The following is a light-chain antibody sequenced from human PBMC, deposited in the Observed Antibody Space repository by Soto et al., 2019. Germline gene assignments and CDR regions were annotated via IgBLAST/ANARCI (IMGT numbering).Light chain of an antibody. CDR3: QQYKSYSPIT. CDR1: QSISTW. V-gene: IGKV1-5*01. Sequence: DIQMTQSPSSVSASVGDRVTITCRASQSISTWLAWYQQKPGKAPKLLIYDASNLQSGVPSRFSGSVSGTEFTLTISSLQPDDFATYYCQQYKSYSPITFGQGTRLEIK. CDR2: DAS. J-gene: IGKJ5*01.